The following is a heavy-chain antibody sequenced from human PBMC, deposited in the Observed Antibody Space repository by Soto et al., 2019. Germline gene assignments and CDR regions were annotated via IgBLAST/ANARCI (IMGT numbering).Heavy chain of an antibody. J-gene: IGHJ4*03. CDR1: GCTFTSYA. CDR3: ATSHPARTSDL. D-gene: IGHD2-15*01. Sequence: VASVKVSCKASGCTFTSYAMHWVRQAPGQRLEWMGWMNAGNGNTKYSQKFQGRVTITRDTSASTAYMELSSLRSEDTALYYFATSHPARTSDLRGQGTVLTVSS. V-gene: IGHV1-3*01. CDR2: MNAGNGNT.